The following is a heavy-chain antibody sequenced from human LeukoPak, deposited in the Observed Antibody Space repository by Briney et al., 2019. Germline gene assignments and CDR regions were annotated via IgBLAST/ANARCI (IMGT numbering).Heavy chain of an antibody. V-gene: IGHV3-53*01. D-gene: IGHD3-22*01. CDR1: GFTLKSNY. CDR2: IYSGGST. CDR3: ARESYDSSGWEALVI. J-gene: IGHJ3*02. Sequence: PGGSPEPSLAALGFTLKSNYMGRGPQAPGKGAGGVSAIYSGGSTYCADSVKGRFTISRDHSKNTLHLQMNSLRAEDTAVYYCARESYDSSGWEALVIWGQGTMVTVSS.